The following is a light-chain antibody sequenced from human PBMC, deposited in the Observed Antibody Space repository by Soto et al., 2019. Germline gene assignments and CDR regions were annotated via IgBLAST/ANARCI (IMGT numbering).Light chain of an antibody. CDR3: QQPISFPIT. V-gene: IGKV1D-12*01. J-gene: IGKJ5*01. CDR2: AAS. Sequence: DIQMTQSPSSFSASVGDKVTITCRASQDLTSWLAWYPQKPGKAPKLLISAASSLQSGVPSRFSGSGSGTDFTLTIRSLQPEDFATYYCQQPISFPITFGQGTRLEIK. CDR1: QDLTSW.